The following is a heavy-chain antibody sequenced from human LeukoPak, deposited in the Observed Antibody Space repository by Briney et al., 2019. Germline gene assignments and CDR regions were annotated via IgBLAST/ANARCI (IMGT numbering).Heavy chain of an antibody. CDR1: GLPFSSSG. D-gene: IGHD1-14*01. CDR2: IWSDGSDT. V-gene: IGHV3-33*01. CDR3: ARDKGTRSMDN. J-gene: IGHJ4*02. Sequence: GGSLRLSCAASGLPFSSSGMHWVRQATGKGLEWVAMIWSDGSDTYFADSVEGRFTISRDNSKNTLYLQMDSLRVEDTAVYYCARDKGTRSMDNWGQGTLVTVSS.